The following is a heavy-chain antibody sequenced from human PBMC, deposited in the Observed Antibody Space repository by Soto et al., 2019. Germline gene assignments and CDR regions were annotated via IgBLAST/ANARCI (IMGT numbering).Heavy chain of an antibody. Sequence: ALLKVYYKSSGYVITRYYIHWVRQAPGQGLEWMGWINPFDGSRMFAQSFQGRVTMTRDTSTSTVYMEVSSLRYEETAVYSCSIVDPGETSPFAHWG. CDR2: INPFDGSR. CDR3: SIVDPGETSPFAH. V-gene: IGHV1-46*03. CDR1: GYVITRYY. D-gene: IGHD3-10*01. J-gene: IGHJ4*01.